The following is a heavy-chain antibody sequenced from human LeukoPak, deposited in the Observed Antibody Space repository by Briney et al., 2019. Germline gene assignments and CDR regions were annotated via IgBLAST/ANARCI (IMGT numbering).Heavy chain of an antibody. CDR1: GFTFSNAW. V-gene: IGHV3-21*01. J-gene: IGHJ4*02. CDR2: ISSSSSSYI. Sequence: GGSLRLSCAVSGFTFSNAWMSWVRQAPGKGLEWVSSISSSSSSYIYYADSVKGRFTISRDNAKNSLYLQMNSLRAEDTAVYYCARDACGGDCNAYFDYWGQGTLVTVSS. D-gene: IGHD2-21*02. CDR3: ARDACGGDCNAYFDY.